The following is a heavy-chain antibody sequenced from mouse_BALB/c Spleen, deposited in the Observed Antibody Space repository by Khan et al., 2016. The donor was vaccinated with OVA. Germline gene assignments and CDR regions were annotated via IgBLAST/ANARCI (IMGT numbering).Heavy chain of an antibody. CDR1: GFTFSTYG. Sequence: EVELVESGGDLVKPGGSLKLSCAASGFTFSTYGMSWVRQAPDKRLEWVATVSTGGSYTYYPDSVKGRFTISRDNAKNTLYLQMSGLRSEDTAMFYCTRLAYYYKSEGFDYWGQGTMVTVSA. V-gene: IGHV5-6*01. D-gene: IGHD1-1*01. CDR3: TRLAYYYKSEGFDY. CDR2: VSTGGSYT. J-gene: IGHJ3*01.